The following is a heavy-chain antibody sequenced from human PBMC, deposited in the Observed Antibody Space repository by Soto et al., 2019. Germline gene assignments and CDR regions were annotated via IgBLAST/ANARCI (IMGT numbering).Heavy chain of an antibody. CDR2: ISGRGGST. D-gene: IGHD2-2*01. CDR1: GFSFSNYG. J-gene: IGHJ4*02. V-gene: IGHV3-23*01. CDR3: AKDRYCSSISCYAGFDY. Sequence: EVQLLESGGGLVQPGGSPRLSCVASGFSFSNYGMSWVRQAPGKGLEWVSGISGRGGSTSYADSVKGRFTVSRDSSKSTLYLQMNSLRAEDTAVYYCAKDRYCSSISCYAGFDYWGQGALVTVSS.